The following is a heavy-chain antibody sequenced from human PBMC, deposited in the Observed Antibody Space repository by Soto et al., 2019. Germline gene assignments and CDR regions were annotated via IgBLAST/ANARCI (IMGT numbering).Heavy chain of an antibody. CDR1: GGSISSGDYY. J-gene: IGHJ5*02. V-gene: IGHV4-30-4*01. Sequence: QVQLQESGPGLVKPSQTLSLTCTVSGGSISSGDYYWSWIRQPPGKGLEWIGYIYHSGNTYYNPSLKRRVTISVDTSKNQFSLKLSSVTAADTAVYYCARERPDGARLDPWGQGTRVTVSS. CDR3: ARERPDGARLDP. D-gene: IGHD6-6*01. CDR2: IYHSGNT.